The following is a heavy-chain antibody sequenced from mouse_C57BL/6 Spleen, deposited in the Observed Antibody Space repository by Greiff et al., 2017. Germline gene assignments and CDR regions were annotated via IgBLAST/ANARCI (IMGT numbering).Heavy chain of an antibody. CDR2: IHPNSGST. Sequence: VQLQQSGAELVKPGASVKLSCKASGYTFTSYWMHWVKQRPGQGLEWIGMIHPNSGSTNSNEKFKSKATLTVDKSSSTAYMQLSSLTSEDSAVYYCASPYSTNWYAMDYWGQGTSVTVSS. D-gene: IGHD2-5*01. CDR1: GYTFTSYW. CDR3: ASPYSTNWYAMDY. J-gene: IGHJ4*01. V-gene: IGHV1-64*01.